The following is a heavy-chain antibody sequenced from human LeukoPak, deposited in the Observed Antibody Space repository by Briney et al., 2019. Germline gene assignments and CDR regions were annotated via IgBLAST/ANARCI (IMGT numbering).Heavy chain of an antibody. D-gene: IGHD3-16*02. CDR3: ARHKYDYVWGSYRCYFDY. CDR1: GYSISNGYY. V-gene: IGHV4-38-2*02. J-gene: IGHJ4*02. CDR2: IYHSGST. Sequence: PSETLSLTCTVSGYSISNGYYWGWVRQPPGKGLEWIGSIYHSGSTNYNPSLKSRVTISVDTSKNQFSLKLSSVTAADTAVYYCARHKYDYVWGSYRCYFDYWGQGTLVTVSS.